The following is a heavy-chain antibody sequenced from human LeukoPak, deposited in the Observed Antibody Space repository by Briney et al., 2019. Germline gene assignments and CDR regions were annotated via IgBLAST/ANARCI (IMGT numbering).Heavy chain of an antibody. CDR3: TTVTFTAAWYDILTGYYTRDY. CDR1: GFTFSNAW. D-gene: IGHD3-9*01. J-gene: IGHJ4*02. CDR2: IKSKTDGGTT. V-gene: IGHV3-15*01. Sequence: PGGSLRLSCAASGFTFSNAWMSWVRQAPGKGLEWVGHIKSKTDGGTTDYAAPVKGRFTISRDDSKNTLYLQMNSLKTEDTAVYYCTTVTFTAAWYDILTGYYTRDYWGQGTLVTVSS.